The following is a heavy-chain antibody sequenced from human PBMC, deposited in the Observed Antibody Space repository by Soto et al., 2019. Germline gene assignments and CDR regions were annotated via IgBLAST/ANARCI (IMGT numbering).Heavy chain of an antibody. CDR3: TTGRVVVVPAARDYYYYYYMVV. D-gene: IGHD2-2*01. J-gene: IGHJ6*03. CDR2: IKSKTDGGTT. V-gene: IGHV3-15*01. CDR1: GFTFSNDW. Sequence: GSLRLSCAACGFTFSNDWMSWVRQAPGKGLEWVGRIKSKTDGGTTDYAAPVKGRFTISRDDSKNTLYLQMNSLKTEDTAVYYCTTGRVVVVPAARDYYYYYYMVVSGKALTVTVSS.